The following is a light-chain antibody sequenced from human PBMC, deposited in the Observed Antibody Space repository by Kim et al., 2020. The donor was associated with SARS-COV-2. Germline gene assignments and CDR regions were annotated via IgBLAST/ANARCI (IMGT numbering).Light chain of an antibody. V-gene: IGLV3-19*01. CDR1: SLRNYY. J-gene: IGLJ2*01. Sequence: SSELTQDPAVSVALGQTVRITCQGDSLRNYYASWYQQKPGQAPVLVIYGKNNRPSGIPDRFSGSSSGNTASLTITGAQAEDEADYYCNSRDSSGNHPVFGGGTQLTVL. CDR2: GKN. CDR3: NSRDSSGNHPV.